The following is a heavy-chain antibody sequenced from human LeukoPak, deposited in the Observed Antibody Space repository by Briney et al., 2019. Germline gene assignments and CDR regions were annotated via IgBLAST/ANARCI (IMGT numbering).Heavy chain of an antibody. J-gene: IGHJ1*01. CDR3: ARALNAYCSGGSCYSMDFQH. D-gene: IGHD2-15*01. CDR2: IYYSGST. V-gene: IGHV4-59*01. Sequence: SETLSLTCTVSGGSISSYYWSWIRQPPGKGLEWIGYIYYSGSTNYNPSLKSRVTISVDTSKNQFSLKLSSVTAADTAVYYCARALNAYCSGGSCYSMDFQHWGQGTLVTVSS. CDR1: GGSISSYY.